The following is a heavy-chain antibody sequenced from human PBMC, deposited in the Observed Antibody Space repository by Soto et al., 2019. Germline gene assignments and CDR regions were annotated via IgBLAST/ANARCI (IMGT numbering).Heavy chain of an antibody. CDR3: AKEMVRGVTMIGY. V-gene: IGHV3-23*01. D-gene: IGHD3-10*01. J-gene: IGHJ4*02. CDR2: ISGSGGRT. Sequence: EVLLLESGGGLVQPGGSLRLSCAASGFTFSSYAMSWVRQAPGKGLEWVSTISGSGGRTYYEDSVKGRFTISRDNSKDTLYLQMNSLRAEATAVYYCAKEMVRGVTMIGYWGQGTLVTVSS. CDR1: GFTFSSYA.